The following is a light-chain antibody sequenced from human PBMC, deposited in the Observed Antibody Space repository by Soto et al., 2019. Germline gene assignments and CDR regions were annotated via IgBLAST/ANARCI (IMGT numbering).Light chain of an antibody. CDR1: SSDVGGYNY. V-gene: IGLV2-11*01. CDR3: CSYVGSHISWV. J-gene: IGLJ3*02. CDR2: DVT. Sequence: QSALTQPRSVSGSPGQTVTISCTGTSSDVGGYNYVSWYQHHPGKVPKLMIYDVTKRPSGVPHRFSGSKSGNTASLSISGLQAEDEADYYCCSYVGSHISWVFGGGTKLTVL.